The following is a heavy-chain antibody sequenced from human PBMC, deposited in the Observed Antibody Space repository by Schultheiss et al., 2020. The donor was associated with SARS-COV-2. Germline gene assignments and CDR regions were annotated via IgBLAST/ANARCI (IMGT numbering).Heavy chain of an antibody. CDR2: ISSNGGST. D-gene: IGHD3-9*01. V-gene: IGHV3-64*01. CDR1: GFTFSSYA. CDR3: ASDIHSRYDILTDFKDI. J-gene: IGHJ4*02. Sequence: GGSLRLSCAASGFTFSSYAMHWVRQAPGKGLEYVSAISSNGGSTYYANSVKGRFTISRDNSKNTLYLQMNSLRAEDTAVYYCASDIHSRYDILTDFKDIWGQGTLVTVSS.